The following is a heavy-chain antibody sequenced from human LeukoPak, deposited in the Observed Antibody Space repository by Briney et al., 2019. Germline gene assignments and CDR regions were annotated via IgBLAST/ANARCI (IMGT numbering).Heavy chain of an antibody. Sequence: PGGSLRLSCAASGFTFSSYAMSWVRQAPGKGLEWVSAISGSGGSTYYADSVKGRFTISRDNSKNTLYLQMNSLRAEDTAVYYCAKVPERRGTNTPMDYWGQGTLVTVSS. V-gene: IGHV3-23*01. CDR1: GFTFSSYA. CDR3: AKVPERRGTNTPMDY. J-gene: IGHJ4*02. D-gene: IGHD1-26*01. CDR2: ISGSGGST.